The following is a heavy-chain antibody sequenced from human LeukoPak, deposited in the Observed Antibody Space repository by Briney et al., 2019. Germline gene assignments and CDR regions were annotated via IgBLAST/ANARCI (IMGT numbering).Heavy chain of an antibody. D-gene: IGHD3-3*01. Sequence: SQTLSLTCAVSGGSVSSGGYSWSWIRQPPGKGLEWIGCICHSGSTAYNPSLMGRVTISLDKPRNQLSLKLSAVTAADTAVYYCASTYYEMYRGFDPWGQGTLVTVSS. CDR2: ICHSGST. J-gene: IGHJ5*02. V-gene: IGHV4-30-2*01. CDR3: ASTYYEMYRGFDP. CDR1: GGSVSSGGYS.